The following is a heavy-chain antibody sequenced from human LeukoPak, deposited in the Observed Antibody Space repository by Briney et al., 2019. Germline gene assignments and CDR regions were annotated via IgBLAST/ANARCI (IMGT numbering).Heavy chain of an antibody. J-gene: IGHJ3*02. CDR2: INPSGGST. CDR1: GYTFTSYY. V-gene: IGHV1-46*01. CDR3: ARGRGRFLESYAFDI. D-gene: IGHD3-3*01. Sequence: GASVKVSCKASGYTFTSYYMHWVRQAPGQGLEWMGIINPSGGSTSYAQKFQGRVTITTDESTSTAYMELSSLRSEDTAVYYCARGRGRFLESYAFDIWGQGTMVTVSS.